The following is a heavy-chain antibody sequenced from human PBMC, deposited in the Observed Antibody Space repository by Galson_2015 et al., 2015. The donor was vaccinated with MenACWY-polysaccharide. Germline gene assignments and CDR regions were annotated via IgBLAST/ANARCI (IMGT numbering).Heavy chain of an antibody. D-gene: IGHD3-16*01. CDR2: IIGSGGRT. CDR1: GLTFSSYA. J-gene: IGHJ6*04. Sequence: SLRLSCAASGLTFSSYAMTWVRQAPGKGLEWVSTIIGSGGRTYYADSVRGRFTISRDNSKDTLYLQMNSLRADDTAIYFCAKHKGWEVANYVDVWGKGTTVLVSS. V-gene: IGHV3-23*01. CDR3: AKHKGWEVANYVDV.